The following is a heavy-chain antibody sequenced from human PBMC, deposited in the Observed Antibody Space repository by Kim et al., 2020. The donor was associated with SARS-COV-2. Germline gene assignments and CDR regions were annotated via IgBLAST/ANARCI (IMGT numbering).Heavy chain of an antibody. Sequence: SETLSLTCAVYGGSFSGYYWSWIRQPPGKGLEWIGEINHSGSTNYNPSLKSRVIISVDTSKNQFSLKLSSVTAADTAVYYCARFGTAAIPDNWFDPWGQG. CDR1: GGSFSGYY. V-gene: IGHV4-34*01. D-gene: IGHD2-2*01. CDR3: ARFGTAAIPDNWFDP. J-gene: IGHJ5*02. CDR2: INHSGST.